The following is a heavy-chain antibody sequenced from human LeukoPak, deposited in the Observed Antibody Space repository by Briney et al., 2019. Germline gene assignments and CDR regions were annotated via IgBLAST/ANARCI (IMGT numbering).Heavy chain of an antibody. CDR1: GFTFSSYE. V-gene: IGHV3-48*03. J-gene: IGHJ4*02. Sequence: PGGSLRLSCAASGFTFSSYEMNWVRQAPGMGLEWVSHISSSGSTIYYTDSVKGRFTISRDDSKNLLYLQMNSLRAEDTAIYYCARTVARIGYWGQGTLVTVSS. CDR3: ARTVARIGY. D-gene: IGHD4-23*01. CDR2: ISSSGSTI.